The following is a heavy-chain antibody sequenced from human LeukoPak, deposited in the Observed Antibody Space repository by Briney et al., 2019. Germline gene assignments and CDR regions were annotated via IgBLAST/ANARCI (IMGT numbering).Heavy chain of an antibody. Sequence: SQTLSLTCAISGDSVSSNSAAWNWIRQSPSRGLEWLGRTLYKSKWYNDYAVSVISRIIINPDTSKNHFSLQLNSVTPEDTGVYYCARGHNYGFDYWGQGTLVTVSS. J-gene: IGHJ4*02. D-gene: IGHD5-18*01. CDR2: TLYKSKWYN. V-gene: IGHV6-1*01. CDR3: ARGHNYGFDY. CDR1: GDSVSSNSAA.